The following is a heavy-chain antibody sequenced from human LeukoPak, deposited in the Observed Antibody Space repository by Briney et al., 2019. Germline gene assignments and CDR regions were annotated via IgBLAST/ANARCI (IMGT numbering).Heavy chain of an antibody. CDR3: ARDVGSGWYYFDY. D-gene: IGHD6-19*01. J-gene: IGHJ4*02. V-gene: IGHV1-2*06. CDR1: GYTFTGYY. CDR2: INPNSGGT. Sequence: GASVKVSCKASGYTFTGYYMHWVRQAPGRGLEWMGRINPNSGGTNYAQKFQGRVTMTRDTSISTAHMELSRLRSDDTAVYYCARDVGSGWYYFDYWGQGTLVTVSS.